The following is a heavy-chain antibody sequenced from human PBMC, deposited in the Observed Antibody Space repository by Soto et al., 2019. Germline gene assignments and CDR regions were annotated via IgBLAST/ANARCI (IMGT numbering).Heavy chain of an antibody. V-gene: IGHV4-31*03. Sequence: QVQLKESGPGLVKPSQTLSLTCTVSGGSISSGGQYWSWIRQHPGKGLEWIGYIYDSGSTYYNPSLRRRVTISVDTSKKQFSLKLRSVTAADTAVYYCARDAAEYYFDYWGQGTRVTVSS. CDR3: ARDAAEYYFDY. J-gene: IGHJ4*02. CDR1: GGSISSGGQY. D-gene: IGHD6-25*01. CDR2: IYDSGST.